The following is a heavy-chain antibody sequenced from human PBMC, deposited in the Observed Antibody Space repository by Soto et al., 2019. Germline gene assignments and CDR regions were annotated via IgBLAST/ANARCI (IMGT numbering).Heavy chain of an antibody. J-gene: IGHJ5*02. Sequence: SETLSLTCTVSGDSIISSDFYWGWVRQPPGKGLEWIGSIFYLGSSYYNPSLKSRVTMSVDTSKNQFSLRLRSVTAADTASYFCARHSLALRKNNWFDPWGQGIMVTVSS. CDR1: GDSIISSDFY. V-gene: IGHV4-39*01. CDR3: ARHSLALRKNNWFDP. D-gene: IGHD3-3*02. CDR2: IFYLGSS.